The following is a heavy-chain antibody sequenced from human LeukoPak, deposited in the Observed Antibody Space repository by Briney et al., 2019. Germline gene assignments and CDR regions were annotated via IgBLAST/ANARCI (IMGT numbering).Heavy chain of an antibody. CDR2: INDDGTST. V-gene: IGHV3-74*01. J-gene: IGHJ4*02. Sequence: GGSLRLSCAASGFSFSSSWMHWVRQVPGKGLEWVSRINDDGTSTTYAESVKGRFTISRDNAKNTLFLQMNSLRAEDTAVYYCARDRTDYVWGSYYFDYWGQGTLVTVSS. CDR1: GFSFSSSW. D-gene: IGHD3-16*01. CDR3: ARDRTDYVWGSYYFDY.